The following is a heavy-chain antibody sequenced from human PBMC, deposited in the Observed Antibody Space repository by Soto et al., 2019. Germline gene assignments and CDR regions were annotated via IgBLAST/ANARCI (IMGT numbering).Heavy chain of an antibody. CDR3: AKDRKGWGLYYYYMDV. D-gene: IGHD7-27*01. V-gene: IGHV3-23*01. CDR1: GFTFSSYA. CDR2: ISGSGGST. J-gene: IGHJ6*03. Sequence: GGSLRLSCAASGFTFSSYAVSWVRQAPGKGLEWVSAISGSGGSTYYADSVKGRFTISRDNSKNTLYLQMNSLRAEDTAVYYCAKDRKGWGLYYYYMDVWGKGATVTVSS.